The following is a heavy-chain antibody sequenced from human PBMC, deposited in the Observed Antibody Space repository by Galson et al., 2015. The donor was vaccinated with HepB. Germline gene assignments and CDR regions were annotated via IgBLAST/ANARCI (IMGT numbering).Heavy chain of an antibody. CDR3: ARSYGTSSWGWFDP. J-gene: IGHJ5*02. CDR2: INHSGST. CDR1: GGSFSDYY. Sequence: QVQLQESGPGLVKPSETLSLTCAVYGGSFSDYYWNWIRQPPGKGLEWIGQINHSGSTNYNPSLKSRITISVDTSKNQFSLKLTSVTAADTAVYYRARSYGTSSWGWFDPWGQGTPITVSS. D-gene: IGHD2-8*01. V-gene: IGHV4-34*10.